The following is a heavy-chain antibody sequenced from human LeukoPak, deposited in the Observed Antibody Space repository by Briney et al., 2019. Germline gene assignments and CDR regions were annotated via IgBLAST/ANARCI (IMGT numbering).Heavy chain of an antibody. CDR1: GFAFNMFA. CDR2: LSRGGSST. CDR3: AREQRIRHCSEGVCTEGYYFDY. V-gene: IGHV3-23*01. Sequence: GGSLRLSCAGTGFAFNMFAIGWVRQAPGKGLEWVSGLSRGGSSTNYADSVKGRFTISRDKSQNSVFLQMNSLRPEDTAVYYCAREQRIRHCSEGVCTEGYYFDYWGQGTLVTVSS. J-gene: IGHJ4*02. D-gene: IGHD2-15*01.